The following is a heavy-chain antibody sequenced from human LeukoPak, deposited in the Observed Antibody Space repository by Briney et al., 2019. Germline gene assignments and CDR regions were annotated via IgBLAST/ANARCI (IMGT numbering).Heavy chain of an antibody. J-gene: IGHJ6*03. CDR1: GYSISSGYY. Sequence: SETLSLTCTVSGYSISSGYYWGWIRQPPGKGLEWIGSIYHSGSTYYNPSLKSRVTISVDTSKNQFSLKLSSVTAADTAVYYCARALYYYDSSGYYDYYYYYMDVWGKGTTVTVSS. V-gene: IGHV4-38-2*02. CDR2: IYHSGST. D-gene: IGHD3-22*01. CDR3: ARALYYYDSSGYYDYYYYYMDV.